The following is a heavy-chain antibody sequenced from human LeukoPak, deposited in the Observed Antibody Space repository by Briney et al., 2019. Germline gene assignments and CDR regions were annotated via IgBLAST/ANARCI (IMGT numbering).Heavy chain of an antibody. V-gene: IGHV3-7*01. D-gene: IGHD6-19*01. CDR1: GFIFSNYW. CDR3: ARTREQWQVLDY. Sequence: GGSLRLSCAASGFIFSNYWMSWVRQAPGKGLERVANIKLDGSEKNYVDSVKGRFTISRDNSKNMVYLQMNSLRADDTAVYYCARTREQWQVLDYWGQGTLVTVSS. CDR2: IKLDGSEK. J-gene: IGHJ4*02.